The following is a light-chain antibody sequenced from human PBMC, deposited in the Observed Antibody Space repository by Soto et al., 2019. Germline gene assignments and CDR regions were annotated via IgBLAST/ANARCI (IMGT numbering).Light chain of an antibody. J-gene: IGLJ2*01. CDR1: SCDVGGYNY. CDR3: SSYAGANSVV. Sequence: QSALTQPPSASGSPGQSVTISCTGMSCDVGGYNYVSWYQQHPGKAPKLMIYEVSKRPSGVPDRFSGSKSGNTASLTVSGFQAEDEADYYCSSYAGANSVVFGGGTKLTVL. V-gene: IGLV2-8*01. CDR2: EVS.